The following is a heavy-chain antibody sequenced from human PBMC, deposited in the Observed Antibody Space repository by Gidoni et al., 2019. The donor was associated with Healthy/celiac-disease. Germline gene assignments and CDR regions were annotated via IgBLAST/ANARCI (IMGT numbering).Heavy chain of an antibody. V-gene: IGHV3-9*01. CDR2: ISWNSGSI. CDR3: ASQYYYGSGSSSFDY. D-gene: IGHD3-10*01. CDR1: GFPFDDYA. J-gene: IGHJ4*02. Sequence: EVQLVDSGGGLVQPGRSLRLSCAASGFPFDDYAMHWVRQAPGKGLEWVSGISWNSGSIGYADSVKGRFTISRDNAKNSLYLQMNSLRAEDTALYYCASQYYYGSGSSSFDYWGQGTLVTVSS.